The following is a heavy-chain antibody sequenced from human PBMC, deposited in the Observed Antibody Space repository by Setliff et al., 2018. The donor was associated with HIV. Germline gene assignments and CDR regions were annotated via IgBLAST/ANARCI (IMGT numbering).Heavy chain of an antibody. CDR3: AKGDSSGWSYYYYYYGMDV. V-gene: IGHV3-23*01. CDR1: GFTFSNYA. Sequence: GGSLRLSCAACGFTFSNYAMNWVRQAPGKGLEWVSAISGSGGSTYYADSMKGRFTISRDNSKNTLYLQMNSLRAEDTAVYYCAKGDSSGWSYYYYYYGMDVWGQGTTVTVSS. D-gene: IGHD6-19*01. J-gene: IGHJ6*02. CDR2: ISGSGGST.